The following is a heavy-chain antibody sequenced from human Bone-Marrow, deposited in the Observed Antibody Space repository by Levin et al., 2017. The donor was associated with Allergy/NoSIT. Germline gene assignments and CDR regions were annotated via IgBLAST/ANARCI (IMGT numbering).Heavy chain of an antibody. CDR1: GGSFSGYY. CDR2: INHSGST. V-gene: IGHV4-34*01. J-gene: IGHJ6*02. Sequence: PSETLSLTCAVYGGSFSGYYWSWIRQPPGKGLEWIGEINHSGSTNYNPSLKSRVTISVDTSKNQFSLKLSSVTAADTAVYYCARVLSYGDYGMDVWGQGTTVTVSS. D-gene: IGHD4-17*01. CDR3: ARVLSYGDYGMDV.